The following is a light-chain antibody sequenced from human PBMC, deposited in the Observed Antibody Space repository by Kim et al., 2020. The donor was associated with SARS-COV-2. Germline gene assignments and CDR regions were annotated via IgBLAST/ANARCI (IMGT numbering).Light chain of an antibody. Sequence: EVVLTQSPGTLSLSPGERATLSCRASQSLGRGYLAWYQQKLGQAPRLLIYGASSRATGIPDRFSGSGSGTDFTLTISRLEAEDLAVYYCQQYDDFVAFGQGTKVDIK. J-gene: IGKJ1*01. V-gene: IGKV3-20*01. CDR1: QSLGRGY. CDR3: QQYDDFVA. CDR2: GAS.